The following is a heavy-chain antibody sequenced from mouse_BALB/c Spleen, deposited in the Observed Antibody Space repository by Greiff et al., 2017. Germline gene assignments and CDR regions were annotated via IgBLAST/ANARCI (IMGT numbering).Heavy chain of an antibody. CDR1: GYTFTSYW. D-gene: IGHD2-1*01. J-gene: IGHJ4*01. CDR2: IYPGSGST. V-gene: IGHV1S22*01. Sequence: LQQPGSELVRPGASVKLSCKASGYTFTSYWMHWVKQRHGQGLEWIGNIYPGSGSTNYDEKFKSKGTLTVDTSSSTAYMHLSSLTSEDSAVYYCTRWDGNYAMDDWGQGTSVTVSS. CDR3: TRWDGNYAMDD.